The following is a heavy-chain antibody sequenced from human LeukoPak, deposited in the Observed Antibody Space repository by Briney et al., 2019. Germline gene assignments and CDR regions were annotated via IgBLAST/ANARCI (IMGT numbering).Heavy chain of an antibody. V-gene: IGHV3-23*01. D-gene: IGHD5-18*01. CDR2: ISGSGGST. CDR3: AKVRRGGAMALDAFDI. J-gene: IGHJ3*02. Sequence: GGSLRLSCAASGFTFSSYAMSWVRQAPGKGLEWVSAISGSGGSTYYADSVKGRFTISRDNSKNTLYLQINSLRAEDTPVYYCAKVRRGGAMALDAFDIWGQGTMVTVSS. CDR1: GFTFSSYA.